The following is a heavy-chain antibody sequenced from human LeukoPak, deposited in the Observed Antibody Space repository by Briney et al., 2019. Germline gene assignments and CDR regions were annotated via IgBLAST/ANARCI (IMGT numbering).Heavy chain of an antibody. Sequence: GGSLRLSCAASGFTFSNYWMNWVRQAPGKGPEWVANINQDGSEKYYVDSVKGRFTISRDNAKNSLYLQMNSLRAEDTAVYYCARGPLRTDVYWGQGTLVTVSS. CDR1: GFTFSNYW. J-gene: IGHJ4*02. CDR3: ARGPLRTDVY. V-gene: IGHV3-7*05. D-gene: IGHD2-8*01. CDR2: INQDGSEK.